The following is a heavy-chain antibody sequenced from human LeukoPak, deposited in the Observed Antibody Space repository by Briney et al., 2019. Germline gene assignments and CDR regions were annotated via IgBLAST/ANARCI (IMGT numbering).Heavy chain of an antibody. CDR1: GGSISSYY. V-gene: IGHV4-59*08. CDR3: ARRNYGNYGFDY. Sequence: ASETLSLTCTVSGGSISSYYWSWLRQPPGKGLEWIGYIYYSGSTNYNPSLKSRVTISVDTSKNQFSLKLSSVTAADTAVYYCARRNYGNYGFDYWGQGTLVTVSS. CDR2: IYYSGST. J-gene: IGHJ4*02. D-gene: IGHD4-11*01.